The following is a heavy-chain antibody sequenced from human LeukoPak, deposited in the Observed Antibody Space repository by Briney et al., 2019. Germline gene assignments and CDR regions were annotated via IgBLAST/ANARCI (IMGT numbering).Heavy chain of an antibody. CDR1: GGNFNNYA. D-gene: IGHD2-21*01. Sequence: SVKVSCKASGGNFNNYAVNWVRQAPGQGQQWMGRIIPALDRANYAHNFQGRLTMTADKSTKTAYMELSSLRSEDAGMYFCARRADAVDGAFDIWGQGTMLTVSS. V-gene: IGHV1-69*04. CDR2: IIPALDRA. CDR3: ARRADAVDGAFDI. J-gene: IGHJ3*02.